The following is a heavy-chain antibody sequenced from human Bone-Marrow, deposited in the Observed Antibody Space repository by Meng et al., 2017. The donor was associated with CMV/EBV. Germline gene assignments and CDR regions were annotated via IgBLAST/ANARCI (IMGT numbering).Heavy chain of an antibody. CDR3: ATDPFAYSGYDSGPLSRLHGGY. J-gene: IGHJ4*02. CDR2: FDPEDGET. Sequence: ASVKVSCKVSGYTLTELSMHWVRQAPGKGLEWMGGFDPEDGETIYAQKFQGRVTMTEDTSTDTAYMELSSLRSEDTAVYYCATDPFAYSGYDSGPLSRLHGGYWGQRTLVTVSS. D-gene: IGHD5-12*01. CDR1: GYTLTELS. V-gene: IGHV1-24*01.